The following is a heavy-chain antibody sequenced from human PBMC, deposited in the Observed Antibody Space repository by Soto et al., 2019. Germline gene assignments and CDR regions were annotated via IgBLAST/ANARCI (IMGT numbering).Heavy chain of an antibody. Sequence: GASVKVSCKASGYTFTSYGISWVRQAPGQGLEWMGWISAYNGNTNYAQKLQGRVTMTTDTSTSTAYMELRSLRSDDTAVYYCARDPGPVRGVIIWFDPWGQGTLVTVSS. CDR2: ISAYNGNT. CDR3: ARDPGPVRGVIIWFDP. V-gene: IGHV1-18*01. CDR1: GYTFTSYG. D-gene: IGHD3-10*02. J-gene: IGHJ5*02.